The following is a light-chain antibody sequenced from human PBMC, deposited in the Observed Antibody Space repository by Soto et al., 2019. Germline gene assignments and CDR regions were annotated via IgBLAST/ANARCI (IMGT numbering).Light chain of an antibody. J-gene: IGKJ5*01. V-gene: IGKV3-11*01. Sequence: DIVLTQSPATLSLSPGERATLSCRASQSVSSYLAWYQQKPGQAPRLLIYDASTRATAIPARFSGSGSGTDFTLTISSLEPEDFAVYYCQQRSNWPTFGQGTRLEI. CDR3: QQRSNWPT. CDR1: QSVSSY. CDR2: DAS.